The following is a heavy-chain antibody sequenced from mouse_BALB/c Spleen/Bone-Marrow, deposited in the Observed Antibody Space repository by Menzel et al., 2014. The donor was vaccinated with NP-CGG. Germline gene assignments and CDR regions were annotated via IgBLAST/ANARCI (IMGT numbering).Heavy chain of an antibody. D-gene: IGHD1-2*01. J-gene: IGHJ2*01. Sequence: QVQLQQPGAELVKPGTSVKLSCKASGYNFTSYWINWVKLRPGQGLEWIGEINPSNGRTNYNEKFKSKATLTVDKSSSTAYMQLSSLTSEDSAVYYCARPYYGPYFDYWGQGTTLTVSS. CDR3: ARPYYGPYFDY. CDR1: GYNFTSYW. CDR2: INPSNGRT. V-gene: IGHV1S81*02.